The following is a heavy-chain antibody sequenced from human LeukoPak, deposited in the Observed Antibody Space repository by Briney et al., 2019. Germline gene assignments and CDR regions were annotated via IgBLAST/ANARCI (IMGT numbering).Heavy chain of an antibody. CDR1: GGSISSSSYY. J-gene: IGHJ4*02. Sequence: PSETLSLTCTVSGGSISSSSYYWGWIRQPPGKGLEWIGSIYYSGSTYYNPSLKSRVTISVDTSKNQFSLKLNSVTAADTAVYYCTSTDDFWSGYSNYWGQGILVTVSS. CDR2: IYYSGST. CDR3: TSTDDFWSGYSNY. V-gene: IGHV4-39*01. D-gene: IGHD3-3*01.